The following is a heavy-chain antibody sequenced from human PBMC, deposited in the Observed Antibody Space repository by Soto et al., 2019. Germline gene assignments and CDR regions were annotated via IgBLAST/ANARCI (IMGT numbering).Heavy chain of an antibody. V-gene: IGHV4-34*01. CDR1: GGSFSGYY. Sequence: LSLTCAVYGGSFSGYYWSWLRQPPGKGLEWIGEINHSGSTNYNPSLKSRVTISVDTSKNQFSLKVTSVTAADTAVYYCATANWSHHYFDPWGRGTLVTVYS. J-gene: IGHJ5*02. CDR2: INHSGST. D-gene: IGHD1-1*01. CDR3: ATANWSHHYFDP.